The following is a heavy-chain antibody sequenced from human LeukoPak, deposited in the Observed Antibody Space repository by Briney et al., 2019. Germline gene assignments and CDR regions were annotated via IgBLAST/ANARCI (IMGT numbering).Heavy chain of an antibody. Sequence: SETLSLTCTVSGGSISSYYWSWIRQPPGKGLEWIGCIYYSGSTTYNPSLKSRVTISVDTSKNQFSLKLSSVTAADTAVYYCARDRGYSYRAFDIWGQGTMVTVSS. CDR1: GGSISSYY. J-gene: IGHJ3*02. CDR3: ARDRGYSYRAFDI. CDR2: IYYSGST. V-gene: IGHV4-59*01. D-gene: IGHD5-18*01.